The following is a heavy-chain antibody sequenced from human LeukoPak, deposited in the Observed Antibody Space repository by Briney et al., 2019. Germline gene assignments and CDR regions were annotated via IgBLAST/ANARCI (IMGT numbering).Heavy chain of an antibody. D-gene: IGHD1-26*01. CDR2: TSTSGRTI. CDR1: GFIFTDYE. J-gene: IGHJ4*02. Sequence: GGSLRLSCVASGFIFTDYEINWVRQAPGKGLEWISYTSTSGRTIYYADSVKGRFTISRDNAKNSVYLQMSNLRAEDTAVYYCAREVNYSNMRWEHFDDWGQGTLVTVSS. V-gene: IGHV3-48*03. CDR3: AREVNYSNMRWEHFDD.